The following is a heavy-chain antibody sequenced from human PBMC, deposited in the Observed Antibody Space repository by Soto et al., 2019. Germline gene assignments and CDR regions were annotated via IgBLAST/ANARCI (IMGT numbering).Heavy chain of an antibody. J-gene: IGHJ6*02. D-gene: IGHD3-10*01. Sequence: PGGSLRLSCAASGFSFSDYEMNWVRQAPGKGLEWMAHSSFSGGTIYYADSVKGRFSISRDNSKNFLYLQMIGLRADDSAVSYCTRGAGFFYCVDVWGLGTTVTVSS. CDR1: GFSFSDYE. V-gene: IGHV3-48*03. CDR3: TRGAGFFYCVDV. CDR2: SSFSGGTI.